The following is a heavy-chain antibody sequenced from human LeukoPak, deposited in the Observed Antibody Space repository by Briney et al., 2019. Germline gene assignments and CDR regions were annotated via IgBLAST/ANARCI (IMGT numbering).Heavy chain of an antibody. CDR3: ARAMVGAMGIDAFDI. Sequence: SGTLSLTCAVSGGSISSSNWGSGVRQPPGKGLGWIGEIYHSGSTNYNPSLKSRVTISVDKSKNQFSLKLSSVTAADTAVYYCARAMVGAMGIDAFDIWGQGTMVTVSS. CDR2: IYHSGST. J-gene: IGHJ3*02. CDR1: GGSISSSNW. V-gene: IGHV4-4*02. D-gene: IGHD1-26*01.